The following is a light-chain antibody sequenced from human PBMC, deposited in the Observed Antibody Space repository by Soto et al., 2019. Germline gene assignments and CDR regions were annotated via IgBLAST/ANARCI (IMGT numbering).Light chain of an antibody. CDR1: QYVKTY. CDR3: QQYNNWPRT. Sequence: EIVLTQSPATLSLSPGERATLSCRASQYVKTYLAWYQQKPGQAPRLLIYAASSRATGIPDRFSGSGSGTDFTLTISSLQSEDFAVYYCQQYNNWPRTFGQGTRLEIK. V-gene: IGKV3D-15*01. CDR2: AAS. J-gene: IGKJ5*01.